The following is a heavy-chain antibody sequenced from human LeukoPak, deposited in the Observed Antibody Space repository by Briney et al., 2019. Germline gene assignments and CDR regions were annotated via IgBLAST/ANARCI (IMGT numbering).Heavy chain of an antibody. CDR2: IIPIFGTT. D-gene: IGHD2-15*01. J-gene: IGHJ4*02. CDR3: ARGGHCSGGSCYPRPPYFDY. V-gene: IGHV1-69*06. CDR1: GGTFSSYA. Sequence: SVKVSCKASGGTFSSYAISWVRQAPGQGLEWMGGIIPIFGTTNYAQKFQDRVTITADKSTSTAYMELSSLRSEDMAVYYCARGGHCSGGSCYPRPPYFDYWGQGTLVTVSS.